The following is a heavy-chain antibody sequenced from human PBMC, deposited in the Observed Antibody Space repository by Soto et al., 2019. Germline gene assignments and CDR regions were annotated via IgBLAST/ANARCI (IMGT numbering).Heavy chain of an antibody. V-gene: IGHV4-31*03. J-gene: IGHJ2*01. Sequence: QVQLQESGPGLVKPSQTLSLTCTVSGVSITTGGYYWSWIRQHPGKGLEWIGYIYYTGSTDYNPSLRXRXAXPLSKNQFSLKLSSVTAADTAVYYCARGLRPTGAPGYWLFEPWGRGTLVTVSS. CDR2: IYYTGST. CDR1: GVSITTGGYY. CDR3: ARGLRPTGAPGYWLFEP. D-gene: IGHD1-1*01.